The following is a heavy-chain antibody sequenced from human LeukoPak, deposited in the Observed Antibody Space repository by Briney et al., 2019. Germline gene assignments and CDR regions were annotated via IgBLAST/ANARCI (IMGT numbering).Heavy chain of an antibody. CDR3: ARGVDRVVVAARYYYYGMDV. CDR2: INPNTGGT. CDR1: GYSFTGYY. Sequence: ASVKVSCKASGYSFTGYYMHWVRQAPGQGLEWMGWINPNTGGTNYAQKFQGRVTMTRDTSISTAYMELSWLRSDDTAVYYCARGVDRVVVAARYYYYGMDVWGQGTTVTVSS. V-gene: IGHV1-2*02. D-gene: IGHD2-15*01. J-gene: IGHJ6*02.